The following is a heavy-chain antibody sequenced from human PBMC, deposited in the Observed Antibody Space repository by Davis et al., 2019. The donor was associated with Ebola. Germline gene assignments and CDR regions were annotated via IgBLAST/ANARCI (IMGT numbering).Heavy chain of an antibody. Sequence: PGGSLRLSCAASGFTFNDYSMNWVRQAPGKGLEWVAYITSSSMTKYYADSVTGRFTVSRDNPKNSLYLQLNSLKDMDTAVYYCARGPDNFDFWGQGTLVTVSS. J-gene: IGHJ4*02. V-gene: IGHV3-48*02. CDR3: ARGPDNFDF. CDR2: ITSSSMTK. CDR1: GFTFNDYS.